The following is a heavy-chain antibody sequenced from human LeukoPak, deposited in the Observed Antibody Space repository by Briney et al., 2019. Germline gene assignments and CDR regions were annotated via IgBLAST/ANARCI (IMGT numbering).Heavy chain of an antibody. CDR2: INHSGST. D-gene: IGHD3-10*01. J-gene: IGHJ5*02. V-gene: IGHV4-34*01. CDR1: GGSFSGYY. CDR3: ARHGLFLWFGELLYPRFDP. Sequence: PSETLSLTCAVYGGSFSGYYWSWIRQPPGKGLEWIGEINHSGSTNYNPSLKSRVTISVDTSKNQFSLKLSSVTAADTAVYYCARHGLFLWFGELLYPRFDPWGQGTLVTVSS.